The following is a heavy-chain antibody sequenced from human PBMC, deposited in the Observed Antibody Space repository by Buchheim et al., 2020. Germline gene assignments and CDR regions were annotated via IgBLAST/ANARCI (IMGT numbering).Heavy chain of an antibody. CDR2: IYHSGST. CDR3: ARASGPRSQLYFDY. D-gene: IGHD5-24*01. Sequence: QVQLQQWGAGLLKPSETLSLTCAVYGGSFSGYSWSWIRQPPGKGLEWIGYIYHSGSTYYNPSLKSRVTISVDRSKNQFSLKLSSVTAADTAVYYCARASGPRSQLYFDYWGQGTL. CDR1: GGSFSGYS. V-gene: IGHV4-34*01. J-gene: IGHJ4*02.